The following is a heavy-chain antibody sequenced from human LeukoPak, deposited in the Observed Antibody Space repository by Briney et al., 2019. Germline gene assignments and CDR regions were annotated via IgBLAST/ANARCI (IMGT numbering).Heavy chain of an antibody. CDR2: ISGSGGTT. CDR3: AKDVPGYSYGTFDY. Sequence: GGSLRLSCAASGFTFSSYAMSWVRQAPGKGLEWVSAISGSGGTTYYADSVKGWFTISRDNSKNTLYLQMNSLRAEDTAVYYCAKDVPGYSYGTFDYWGQGTLVTVSS. D-gene: IGHD5-18*01. J-gene: IGHJ4*02. V-gene: IGHV3-23*01. CDR1: GFTFSSYA.